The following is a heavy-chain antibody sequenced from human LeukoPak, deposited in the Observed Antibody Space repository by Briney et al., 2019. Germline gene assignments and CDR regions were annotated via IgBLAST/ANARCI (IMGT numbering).Heavy chain of an antibody. D-gene: IGHD1-26*01. V-gene: IGHV4-34*01. Sequence: SETLSLTCAVYGGSFSGYYWSWIRQPPGKGLEWIGEINHSGSTNYNPSLKSRVTISVDTSKNQFSLKLSSVTAADTAAYYCARGQDSGSYLIWFDPWGQGTLVTVSS. CDR1: GGSFSGYY. J-gene: IGHJ5*02. CDR3: ARGQDSGSYLIWFDP. CDR2: INHSGST.